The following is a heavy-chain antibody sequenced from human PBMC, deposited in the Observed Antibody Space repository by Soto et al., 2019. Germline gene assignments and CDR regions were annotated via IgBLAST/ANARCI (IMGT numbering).Heavy chain of an antibody. D-gene: IGHD3-22*01. CDR3: ASPGGYYYDRSGWVDAFDI. CDR1: GGSVSSGSYY. J-gene: IGHJ3*02. CDR2: IYYSGST. V-gene: IGHV4-61*01. Sequence: PSETLSLTCTVSGGSVSSGSYYWSWIRQPPGKGLEWIWYIYYSGSTNYNPSLKGRVTISVDTAKNQFSLKLSSVTAADTAVYYCASPGGYYYDRSGWVDAFDIWGQGTMVTVSS.